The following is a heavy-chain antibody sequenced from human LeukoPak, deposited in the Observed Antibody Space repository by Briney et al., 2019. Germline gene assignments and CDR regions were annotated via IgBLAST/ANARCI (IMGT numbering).Heavy chain of an antibody. CDR2: MSGSGGST. V-gene: IGHV3-23*01. CDR1: GFTFSNYA. J-gene: IGHJ4*02. CDR3: AKGAMHYYDSSGYNYFDY. Sequence: PGGSLRLSCSASGFTFSNYAMSWVRQAPGKGLEWVSAMSGSGGSTYYADSVKGRFTISRDNSKNTPYLQMNSLTAEDTAGFYCAKGAMHYYDSSGYNYFDYWGQGTLVTVSS. D-gene: IGHD3-22*01.